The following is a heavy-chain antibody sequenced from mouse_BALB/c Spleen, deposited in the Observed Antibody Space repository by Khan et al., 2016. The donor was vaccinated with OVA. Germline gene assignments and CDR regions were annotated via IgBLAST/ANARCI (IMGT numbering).Heavy chain of an antibody. J-gene: IGHJ4*01. D-gene: IGHD1-1*02. CDR3: DKGLWSDYFAVDY. CDR1: GFSLTDYG. V-gene: IGHV2-6-5*01. CDR2: IWGGGST. Sequence: QVQLKQSGPGLVAPSQSLSITCSVSGFSLTDYGVSWIRQPPGKGLEWLGVIWGGGSTYYNSVLESRLSISNDNSTSQVFLKMNSLQTDDTDNYYWDKGLWSDYFAVDYWGQGTSVTVSS.